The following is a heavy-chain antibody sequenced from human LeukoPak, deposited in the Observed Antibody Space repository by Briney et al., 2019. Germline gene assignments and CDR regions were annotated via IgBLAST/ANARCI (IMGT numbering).Heavy chain of an antibody. CDR1: GGTFSCYA. V-gene: IGHV1-69*05. J-gene: IGHJ5*02. CDR2: IIPIFGTA. CDR3: ARALYGGDAANWFDP. D-gene: IGHD4-23*01. Sequence: SVKVSCKASGGTFSCYAISWVRQAPGQGLEWMGGIIPIFGTANYAQKFQGRVTNTTDESTSTAYMELSSLRSEDTAVYYCARALYGGDAANWFDPWGQGTLVTVSS.